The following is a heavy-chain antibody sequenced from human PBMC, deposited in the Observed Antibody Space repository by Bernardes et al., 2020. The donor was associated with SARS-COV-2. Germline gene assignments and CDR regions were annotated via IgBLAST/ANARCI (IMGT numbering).Heavy chain of an antibody. Sequence: GSLRLSCTVSGFNFNDYAMSWVRQPPGKGLEWVSAISGRGGWTYYADSLKGQFTISKDYSKNTVYLQMNSLRVEDTAVYYCAKERGYGVEFFQFWGQGSLVTVSS. J-gene: IGHJ4*02. V-gene: IGHV3-23*01. CDR2: ISGRGGWT. D-gene: IGHD5-18*01. CDR3: AKERGYGVEFFQF. CDR1: GFNFNDYA.